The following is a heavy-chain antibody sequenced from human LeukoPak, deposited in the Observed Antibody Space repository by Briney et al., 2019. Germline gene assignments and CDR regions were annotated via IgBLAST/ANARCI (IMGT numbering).Heavy chain of an antibody. V-gene: IGHV4-4*07. Sequence: SETLSLTCTVSGGSISSYYWSWIRQTAGKGLEWIGRIYNKERTDYNPSLKSRVTMSVDTSKTQFSLELPSVTAADTAVYYCARPYHSSGWNDAFDIWGQGTVVTVSS. CDR3: ARPYHSSGWNDAFDI. D-gene: IGHD6-19*01. CDR2: IYNKERT. J-gene: IGHJ3*02. CDR1: GGSISSYY.